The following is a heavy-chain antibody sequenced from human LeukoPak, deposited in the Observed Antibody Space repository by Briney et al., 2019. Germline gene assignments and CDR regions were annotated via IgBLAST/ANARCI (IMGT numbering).Heavy chain of an antibody. D-gene: IGHD6-13*01. CDR3: ARVGSSWPNWYFDL. Sequence: GGSLRLSCAASGFTVSSNYMSWVRQAPGKGLEWVSVIYSGGTTYYADSVKGRFTISRDNSKNTPYLQMNSLRAEDTAVYYCARVGSSWPNWYFDLWGRGTLVTVSS. CDR2: IYSGGTT. V-gene: IGHV3-53*01. CDR1: GFTVSSNY. J-gene: IGHJ2*01.